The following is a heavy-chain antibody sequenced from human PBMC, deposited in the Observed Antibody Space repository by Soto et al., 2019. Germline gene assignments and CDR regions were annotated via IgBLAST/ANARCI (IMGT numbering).Heavy chain of an antibody. Sequence: EVQLLESGGGLVQPGGSLRLSCAASGFTFSSYAMSWVRQAPGKGLEWVSAISGSGDSTYYPDSVKGRFTISRDNSKNTQYLQMNSLRAEDTAVYYCAKRTVGWYFDLWGRGTLVTVSS. D-gene: IGHD4-17*01. CDR2: ISGSGDST. J-gene: IGHJ2*01. CDR3: AKRTVGWYFDL. CDR1: GFTFSSYA. V-gene: IGHV3-23*01.